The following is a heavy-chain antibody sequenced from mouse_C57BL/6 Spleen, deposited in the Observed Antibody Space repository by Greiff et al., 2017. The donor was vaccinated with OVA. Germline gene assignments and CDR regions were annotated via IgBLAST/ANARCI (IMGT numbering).Heavy chain of an antibody. CDR1: GYTFTSYW. CDR2: IHPNSGST. Sequence: VQLQQPGAELVKPGASVKLSCKASGYTFTSYWMHWVKQRPGQGLEWIRMIHPNSGSTNYNEKFKSKATLTVDKSSSTAYMQLSSLTSEDSAVYYCALYYGSSHWYFDVWGTGTTVTVSS. J-gene: IGHJ1*03. V-gene: IGHV1-64*01. D-gene: IGHD1-1*01. CDR3: ALYYGSSHWYFDV.